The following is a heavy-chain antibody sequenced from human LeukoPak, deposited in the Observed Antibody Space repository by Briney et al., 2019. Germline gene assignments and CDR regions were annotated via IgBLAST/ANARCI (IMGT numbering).Heavy chain of an antibody. Sequence: GGSLRLSCAASGFTFDDYAIHWVRQAPGKGVEWVSLISGDGGSTSYADSLKGRFTISRDNSKTSLYLQMNSLRTEDTALYYCAKGVVWLSPAFDYWGQGTLVTVSP. CDR1: GFTFDDYA. J-gene: IGHJ4*02. V-gene: IGHV3-43*02. CDR2: ISGDGGST. D-gene: IGHD3-22*01. CDR3: AKGVVWLSPAFDY.